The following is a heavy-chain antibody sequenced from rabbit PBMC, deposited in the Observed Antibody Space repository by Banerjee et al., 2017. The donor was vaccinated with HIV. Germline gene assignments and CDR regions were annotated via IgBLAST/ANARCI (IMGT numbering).Heavy chain of an antibody. CDR3: GRDRDGDAGYGSLAL. V-gene: IGHV1S47*01. J-gene: IGHJ6*01. D-gene: IGHD6-1*01. CDR1: GFDFSSNA. CDR2: ISSAGST. Sequence: QEQLVESGGGLVQPEGSLTLTCTVSGFDFSSNAMCWVRQAPGKGPEWIACISSAGSTNYPSWVNGRFTISRSTSLNTVDLKMTSLTVADTATYFCGRDRDGDAGYGSLALWGQGTLVTVS.